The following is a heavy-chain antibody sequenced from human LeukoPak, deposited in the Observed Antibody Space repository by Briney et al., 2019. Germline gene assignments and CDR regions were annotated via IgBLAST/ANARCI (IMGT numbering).Heavy chain of an antibody. CDR3: AKDHCSGGACFPTH. CDR1: GFSFSNYA. Sequence: GGSLRLSCSASGFSFSNYAMNWVRQAPGNGLEWVSVISGGNTGAYYAESVKGRFAISRDDAKNTLYLQLNSLRAEDTAIYFCAKDHCSGGACFPTHWGQGTLVAVSS. J-gene: IGHJ4*02. CDR2: ISGGNTGA. D-gene: IGHD2-15*01. V-gene: IGHV3-23*01.